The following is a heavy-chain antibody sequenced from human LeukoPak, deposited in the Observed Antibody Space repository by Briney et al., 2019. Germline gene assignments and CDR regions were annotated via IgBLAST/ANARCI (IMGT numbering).Heavy chain of an antibody. CDR1: GDSISTYY. CDR3: ARSKDILTGYCFDY. V-gene: IGHV4-59*01. CDR2: IYYRVTS. D-gene: IGHD3-9*01. J-gene: IGHJ4*02. Sequence: SETLSLTCTVSGDSISTYYWSWIRQPPGKGLEWIGYIYYRVTSDYNPSFRSRVTISVDTSKNQFSLKLSSVTAADTAVYYCARSKDILTGYCFDYWGQGTLVTVSS.